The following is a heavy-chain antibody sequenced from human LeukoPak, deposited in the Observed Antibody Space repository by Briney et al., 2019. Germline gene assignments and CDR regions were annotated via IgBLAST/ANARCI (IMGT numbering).Heavy chain of an antibody. V-gene: IGHV1-2*02. J-gene: IGHJ4*02. CDR3: ARRPHYYDRSGYPLDY. D-gene: IGHD3-22*01. CDR2: INPNSGGT. CDR1: GYTFTGYY. Sequence: ASVKVSCKASGYTFTGYYMRWVRQAPGQGREWMGWINPNSGGTNYAQKFQGRVTMTRDTSISTAYMELSRLRSDDTAVYYCARRPHYYDRSGYPLDYWGQGTLVTVSS.